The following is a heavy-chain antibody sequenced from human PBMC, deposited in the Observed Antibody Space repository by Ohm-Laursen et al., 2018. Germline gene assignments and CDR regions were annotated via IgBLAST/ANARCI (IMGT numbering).Heavy chain of an antibody. D-gene: IGHD6-19*01. J-gene: IGHJ6*02. CDR3: ARVRAVAGYYGMDA. Sequence: GTLSLTCAVSGYFISNGYYWGWIRQPPGKGLEWIGSIFHSGTTYYNPSLQSRVTMSVDTSKNQISLTLTSVAAADTAVYYCARVRAVAGYYGMDAWGQDHGHRLL. V-gene: IGHV4-38-2*01. CDR1: GYFISNGYY. CDR2: IFHSGTT.